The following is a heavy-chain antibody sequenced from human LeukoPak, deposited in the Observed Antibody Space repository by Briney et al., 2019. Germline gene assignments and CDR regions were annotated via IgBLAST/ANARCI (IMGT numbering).Heavy chain of an antibody. D-gene: IGHD3-22*01. Sequence: SETLSLTCAVYGRSFSGYYWSWIRQPPGKGLEWIGEINHSGSTDYNPSLKSRVTISVDTSKNQFSLKLTSVTAADTAVYYCAREETYYDGSGNYHGGVFDYWGQGTLVTVSS. J-gene: IGHJ4*02. CDR2: INHSGST. CDR3: AREETYYDGSGNYHGGVFDY. V-gene: IGHV4-34*01. CDR1: GRSFSGYY.